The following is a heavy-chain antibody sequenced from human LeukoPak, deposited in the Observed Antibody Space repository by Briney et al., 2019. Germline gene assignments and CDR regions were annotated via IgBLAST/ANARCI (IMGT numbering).Heavy chain of an antibody. V-gene: IGHV4-59*08. Sequence: SETLSLTCTVSGGSISSYYWSWIRQPPGKELEWIGYIYYSGSTNYNPSLKSRVTMSVHTSKNQFSLKLSSVTVADTAVYYCARHVGLGDAFDIWGQGTMVTVSS. CDR2: IYYSGST. D-gene: IGHD3-16*01. CDR3: ARHVGLGDAFDI. CDR1: GGSISSYY. J-gene: IGHJ3*02.